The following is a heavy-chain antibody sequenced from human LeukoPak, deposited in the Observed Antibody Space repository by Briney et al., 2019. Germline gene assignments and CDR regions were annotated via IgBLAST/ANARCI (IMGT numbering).Heavy chain of an antibody. CDR2: INSDGSTT. CDR3: ARDGCSGGSCDYYYYYGMDV. Sequence: PGGSLRLSCAASGFTFSSYWMHWVRQAPGKGLVWVSRINSDGSTTTYADPVKGRFTISRDNAKNTLYLQMSSLRAEDTAVYFCARDGCSGGSCDYYYYYGMDVWGQGTTVTVSS. J-gene: IGHJ6*02. CDR1: GFTFSSYW. D-gene: IGHD2-15*01. V-gene: IGHV3-74*01.